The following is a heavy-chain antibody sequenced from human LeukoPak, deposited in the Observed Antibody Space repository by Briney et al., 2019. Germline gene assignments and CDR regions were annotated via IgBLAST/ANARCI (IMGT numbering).Heavy chain of an antibody. J-gene: IGHJ4*02. Sequence: SETLSLTCTVSGGSISSGGYYWSWIRQHPGKGLEWIGYIYYSGSTNYNPSLKSRVTISVDTSKNQFSLKLSSVTAADTAVYYCARGDSSGYYGYYFDCWGQGTLVTVSS. D-gene: IGHD3-22*01. V-gene: IGHV4-61*08. CDR1: GGSISSGGYY. CDR3: ARGDSSGYYGYYFDC. CDR2: IYYSGST.